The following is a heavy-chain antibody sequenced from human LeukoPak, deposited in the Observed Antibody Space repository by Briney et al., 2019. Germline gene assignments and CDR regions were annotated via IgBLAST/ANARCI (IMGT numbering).Heavy chain of an antibody. V-gene: IGHV4-59*01. J-gene: IGHJ5*02. Sequence: SETLSLTCTVSGGSISSYYWSWIRPPPGKGLEWIGYIYYSGSTNYNPSLKSRVTISVDTSKNQFSLKLSSVTAADTAVYYCARANPSHWIDPWGQGTLVTVSS. CDR1: GGSISSYY. CDR3: ARANPSHWIDP. CDR2: IYYSGST. D-gene: IGHD1-14*01.